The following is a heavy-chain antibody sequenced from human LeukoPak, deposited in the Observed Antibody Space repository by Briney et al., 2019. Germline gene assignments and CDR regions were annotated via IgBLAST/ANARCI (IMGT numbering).Heavy chain of an antibody. CDR1: GGTFSSYA. J-gene: IGHJ4*02. D-gene: IGHD3-22*01. CDR2: ISAYNGNT. Sequence: ASVKVSYKASGGTFSSYAISWVRQAPGQGLEWMGWISAYNGNTNYAQKLQGRVTMTTDTSTSTAYMELRSLRSDDTAVYYCARDTDSSGPFDYWGQGTLVTVSS. CDR3: ARDTDSSGPFDY. V-gene: IGHV1-18*01.